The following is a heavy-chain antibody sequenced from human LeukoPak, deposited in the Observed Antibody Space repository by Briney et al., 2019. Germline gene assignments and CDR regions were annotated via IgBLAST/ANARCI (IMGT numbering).Heavy chain of an antibody. V-gene: IGHV3-23*01. CDR3: AKGGLAERFDS. CDR1: GFTFSAYA. J-gene: IGHJ4*02. CDR2: ISGSGGST. D-gene: IGHD2-21*01. Sequence: GSLRLSCAASGFTFSAYAMSWVRQAPGKGLEWVSAISGSGGSTYYADSVKGRFTISRDNSKNTLDLQMNSLRAEVTAVYYCAKGGLAERFDSWGQGTLVTVSS.